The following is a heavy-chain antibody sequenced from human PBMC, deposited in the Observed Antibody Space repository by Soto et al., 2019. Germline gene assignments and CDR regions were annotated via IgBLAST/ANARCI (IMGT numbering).Heavy chain of an antibody. CDR1: GDSISSDGYH. J-gene: IGHJ4*02. Sequence: PSETLSLTCTVSGDSISSDGYHWSWIRQSPGKGLEWIGYIYNGGRTFYRPSLESRINMSLEATKNSYSLRLTSVTAADTAVYYCARAPVGMDSINFFDHWGQGILVTVS. CDR3: ARAPVGMDSINFFDH. V-gene: IGHV4-30-4*01. D-gene: IGHD2-8*01. CDR2: IYNGGRT.